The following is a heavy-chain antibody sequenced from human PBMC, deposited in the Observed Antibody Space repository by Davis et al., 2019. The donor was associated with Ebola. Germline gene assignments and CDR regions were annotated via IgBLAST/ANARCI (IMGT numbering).Heavy chain of an antibody. CDR3: ARCTVRFGEYYDGMDV. D-gene: IGHD3-10*01. Sequence: GESLKIPCKGSGYSYTSYWIGWVRQLPGKGLEWMGIIYPGDSDTRYSPSFQGQVTIPADKCISNAYLQWSHLKASDTAMYYCARCTVRFGEYYDGMDVWGQGTTVTVSS. CDR1: GYSYTSYW. V-gene: IGHV5-51*01. J-gene: IGHJ6*02. CDR2: IYPGDSDT.